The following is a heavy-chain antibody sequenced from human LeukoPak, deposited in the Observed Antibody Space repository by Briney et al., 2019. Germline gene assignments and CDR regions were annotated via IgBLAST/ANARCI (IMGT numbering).Heavy chain of an antibody. V-gene: IGHV3-48*03. J-gene: IGHJ4*02. D-gene: IGHD1/OR15-1a*01. CDR1: GFTFSSSE. CDR2: ISLSGNTI. CDR3: ARTWNRGFDY. Sequence: GGSLRLSCAASGFTFSSSEMNWVRQAPGKGLEWVSYISLSGNTIYYADSVKGRFTISRDNARNSLYLQLNSLRAEDTAVYYCARTWNRGFDYWGQGTLVTVSS.